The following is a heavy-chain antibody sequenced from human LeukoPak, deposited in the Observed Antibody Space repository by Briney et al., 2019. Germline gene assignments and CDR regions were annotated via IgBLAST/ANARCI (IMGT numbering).Heavy chain of an antibody. CDR3: AKNRRFGELLHFLPDY. J-gene: IGHJ4*02. Sequence: PGGSLRLSGAASGFTFSSYAMSWVRQAPGKGLEWVSPISGGGGSTYYADSVKGRFTISRDNSKNTLYLQMNSLRAEDTAVYYCAKNRRFGELLHFLPDYWGQGTLVTVSS. V-gene: IGHV3-23*01. CDR2: ISGGGGST. D-gene: IGHD3-10*01. CDR1: GFTFSSYA.